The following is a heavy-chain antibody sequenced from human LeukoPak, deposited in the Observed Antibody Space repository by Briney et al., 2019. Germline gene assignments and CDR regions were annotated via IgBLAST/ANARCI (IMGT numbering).Heavy chain of an antibody. D-gene: IGHD2-15*01. CDR2: IYPGGSDT. CDR3: ARHCSGGSCYLGYGMDV. CDR1: GYSFTSYW. Sequence: GESLKISCKGSGYSFTSYWIGWVRQMPGKGLERMGIIYPGGSDTRYSPSFQGQVTISADKSISTAYLQWSSLKASDTAMYYCARHCSGGSCYLGYGMDVWGQGTTVTVSS. J-gene: IGHJ6*02. V-gene: IGHV5-51*01.